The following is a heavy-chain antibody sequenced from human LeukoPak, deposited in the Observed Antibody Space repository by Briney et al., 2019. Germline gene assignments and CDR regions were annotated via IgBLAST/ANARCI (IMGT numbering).Heavy chain of an antibody. CDR2: ISYDGSNK. Sequence: PGGSLRLSCAASGFTFSSYAMHWVRQAPGKGLEWVAVISYDGSNKYYADSVKGRFTISRDNSKNTLYLQMNSPRAEDTAVYYCARDQGDCSSTSCYAPHWGQGTLVTVSS. CDR3: ARDQGDCSSTSCYAPH. D-gene: IGHD2-2*01. J-gene: IGHJ4*02. CDR1: GFTFSSYA. V-gene: IGHV3-30-3*01.